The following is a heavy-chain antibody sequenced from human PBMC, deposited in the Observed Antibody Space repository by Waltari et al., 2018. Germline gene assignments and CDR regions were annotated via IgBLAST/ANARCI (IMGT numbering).Heavy chain of an antibody. D-gene: IGHD5-12*01. V-gene: IGHV1-69*01. CDR3: ARSPGERWLQMFFDY. J-gene: IGHJ4*02. CDR1: GGSFSSYA. Sequence: VQLAQSGAELKKPGSSLKVSCSASGGSFSSYAISWVRPVPGQGLEWMGGIIPIFRTPNYAQKFLDRVTITAEESTNTVYMELRSLRPEDTAVYYCARSPGERWLQMFFDYWGQGTLVTVSS. CDR2: IIPIFRTP.